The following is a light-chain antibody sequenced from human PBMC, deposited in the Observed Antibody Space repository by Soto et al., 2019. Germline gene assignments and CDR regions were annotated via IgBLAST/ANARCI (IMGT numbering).Light chain of an antibody. CDR3: QAWDSTTAV. Sequence: SYELTQPPSVSVSPGQTASITCSGDKLGDKYACWYQQKPGQSPVLVIYQDNKRPSGIPERFSGSNAGNTATLTISGTQAMDEADYYCQAWDSTTAVFGTGTKLNVL. CDR1: KLGDKY. V-gene: IGLV3-1*01. CDR2: QDN. J-gene: IGLJ1*01.